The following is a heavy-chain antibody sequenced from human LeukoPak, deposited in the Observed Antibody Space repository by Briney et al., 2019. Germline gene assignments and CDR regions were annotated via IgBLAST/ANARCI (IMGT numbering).Heavy chain of an antibody. J-gene: IGHJ4*02. CDR1: GFTFSDYS. CDR3: ARDYKYAFDN. D-gene: IGHD5-24*01. V-gene: IGHV3-48*01. Sequence: GGSLRLSCAASGFTFSDYSMNWVRQAPGKGLEWISYIGIDSGSTNYADSVKGRFTISGDKAKNSLYLQMNSLRVEDTAVYYCARDYKYAFDNWGQETLVTVSS. CDR2: IGIDSGST.